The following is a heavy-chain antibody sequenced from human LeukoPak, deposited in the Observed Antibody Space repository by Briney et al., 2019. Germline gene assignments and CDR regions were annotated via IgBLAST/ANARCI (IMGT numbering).Heavy chain of an antibody. CDR2: IKSKTDGGTT. V-gene: IGHV3-15*01. Sequence: PGGSLRLSCAASGLTFSNAWMSWVRQAPGKGLEWVGRIKSKTDGGTTDYAAPVKGRFTILRDDSKNTLYLQMNSLKTEDTAVYYCTTDVPVEMATIYFDYWGQGTLVTVSS. CDR1: GLTFSNAW. CDR3: TTDVPVEMATIYFDY. D-gene: IGHD5-24*01. J-gene: IGHJ4*02.